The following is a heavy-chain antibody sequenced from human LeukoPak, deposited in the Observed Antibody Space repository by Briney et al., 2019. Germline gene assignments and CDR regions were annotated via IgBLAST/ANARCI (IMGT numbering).Heavy chain of an antibody. CDR1: GFTFTNYG. J-gene: IGHJ4*02. CDR2: IQSDGSNK. D-gene: IGHD6-13*01. CDR3: AKVLYGNSWASFDS. Sequence: PGGSLRLSCAPSGFTFTNYGIHWVRQAPGKGLEWVAFIQSDGSNKYYGASVKGRFTISRDNSKNTLYLQMNTLRVGDTAVYYCAKVLYGNSWASFDSWGRGALVSVSS. V-gene: IGHV3-30*02.